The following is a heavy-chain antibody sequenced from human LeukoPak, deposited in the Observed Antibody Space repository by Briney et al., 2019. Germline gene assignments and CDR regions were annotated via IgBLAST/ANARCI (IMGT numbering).Heavy chain of an antibody. D-gene: IGHD1-26*01. J-gene: IGHJ4*02. CDR1: GGTFSSYA. V-gene: IGHV1-69*13. CDR2: IIPIFGTA. Sequence: PMASVKVSCKASGGTFSSYAISWVRQAPGQGLEWMGGIIPIFGTANYAQKFQGRVTITADESTSTAYMELSGLRSEDTAVYYCARGVGATGSCFDYWGQGTLVTVSS. CDR3: ARGVGATGSCFDY.